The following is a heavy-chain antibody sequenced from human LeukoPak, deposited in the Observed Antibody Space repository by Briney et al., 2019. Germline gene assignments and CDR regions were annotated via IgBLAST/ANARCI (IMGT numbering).Heavy chain of an antibody. D-gene: IGHD2-21*01. CDR2: TYSGETVI. J-gene: IGHJ4*02. V-gene: IGHV3-74*01. CDR1: GFTFSTSW. CDR3: ARGVNGDTDF. Sequence: PGGSLRLSCAAPGFTFSTSWMHWVRQPPGKGLVWVLRTYSGETVIIYADSVKRRFTISRDNAKNTLYLQMNSLRAEDTASYYCARGVNGDTDFWGQGTPVTVSS.